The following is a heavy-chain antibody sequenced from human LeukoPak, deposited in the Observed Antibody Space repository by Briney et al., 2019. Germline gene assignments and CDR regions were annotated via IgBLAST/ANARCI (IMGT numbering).Heavy chain of an antibody. CDR2: IYSGGST. CDR3: ARAYLTLEMLPDY. CDR1: GFTVSSNY. Sequence: GGSLRLSCAASGFTVSSNYMSWVRQAPGKGLEWVSVIYSGGSTYYADSVKGRFTISRDNSKNTLYLQMNSLRAEDTAVYYCARAYLTLEMLPDYWGQGTLVTVSS. V-gene: IGHV3-66*01. J-gene: IGHJ4*02. D-gene: IGHD4-23*01.